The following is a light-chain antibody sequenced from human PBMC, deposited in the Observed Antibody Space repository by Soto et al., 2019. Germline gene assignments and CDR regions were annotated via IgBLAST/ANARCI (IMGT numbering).Light chain of an antibody. V-gene: IGKV3-15*01. CDR1: QSVSSN. J-gene: IGKJ1*01. CDR3: QQYSNWPPWT. Sequence: EIVMTHSPATLSVSPGERATLSCRASQSVSSNLAWYQQKPGQAPRLLIYGASTRATGIPARFSGSGSGTEFTLTISSLQSEDFAVYYCQQYSNWPPWTFGQGTKVDIK. CDR2: GAS.